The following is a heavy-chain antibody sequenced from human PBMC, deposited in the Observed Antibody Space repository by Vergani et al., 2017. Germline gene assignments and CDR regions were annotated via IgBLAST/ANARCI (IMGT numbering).Heavy chain of an antibody. CDR1: GATFRSNT. CDR2: IIPVLGKT. J-gene: IGHJ6*02. Sequence: QVQLVHSGAEVKKSGSSVKVPCKASGATFRSNTISWVRQVPGQGLEWMERIIPVLGKTKYAQDFQGRLTITADTSTSTAYMELTSLRSQDAAVYYCARDPRGYGGDTEDYYYCMDVWGQGTMVTVSS. CDR3: ARDPRGYGGDTEDYYYCMDV. V-gene: IGHV1-69*08. D-gene: IGHD2-21*02.